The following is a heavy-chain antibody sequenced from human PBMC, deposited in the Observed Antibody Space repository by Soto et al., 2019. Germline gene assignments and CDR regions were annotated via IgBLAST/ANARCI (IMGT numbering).Heavy chain of an antibody. Sequence: PSETLSLTCTVSGGSINSNNYYWAWIRQPPGKGLAWIASIYYDGNTYYNTSLKSRVTISRDTSKNQFSLRLSSVTAADTAVYYCGKVVVAATRHTDFDSWGQGTLVTVSS. CDR1: GGSINSNNYY. CDR2: IYYDGNT. CDR3: GKVVVAATRHTDFDS. V-gene: IGHV4-39*01. D-gene: IGHD2-15*01. J-gene: IGHJ4*02.